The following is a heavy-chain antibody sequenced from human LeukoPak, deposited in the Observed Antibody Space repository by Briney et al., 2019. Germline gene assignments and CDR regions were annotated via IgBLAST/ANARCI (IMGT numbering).Heavy chain of an antibody. Sequence: SVKVSCKASGGTFSSYAISWVRQAPGQGLEWMERIIPILGIANYAQKFQGRVTITADKSTSTAYMELSSLRSEDTAVYYCAREGGSSSSSSRYYYGMDVWGQGTTVTVSS. D-gene: IGHD6-6*01. CDR2: IIPILGIA. J-gene: IGHJ6*02. CDR1: GGTFSSYA. CDR3: AREGGSSSSSSRYYYGMDV. V-gene: IGHV1-69*04.